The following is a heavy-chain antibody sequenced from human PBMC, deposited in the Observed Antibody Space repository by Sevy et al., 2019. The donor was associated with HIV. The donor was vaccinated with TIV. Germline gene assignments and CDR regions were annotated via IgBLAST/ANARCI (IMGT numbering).Heavy chain of an antibody. J-gene: IGHJ4*02. D-gene: IGHD3-10*01. V-gene: IGHV3-21*01. Sequence: GGSLRLSCAASEFTFSSYSMNWVRQAPGKGLEWVSSISSSSSYIYYADSVKGRFTISRDNAKNSLYLQMNSLRAEDTAVYYCARGGAMVRGARFDYWGQGTLVTVSS. CDR1: EFTFSSYS. CDR3: ARGGAMVRGARFDY. CDR2: ISSSSSYI.